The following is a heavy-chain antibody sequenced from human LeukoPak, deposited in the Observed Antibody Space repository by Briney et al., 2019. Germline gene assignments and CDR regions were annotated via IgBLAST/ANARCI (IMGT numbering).Heavy chain of an antibody. V-gene: IGHV1-69*13. CDR3: ARDPLGSGSYYS. D-gene: IGHD3-10*01. Sequence: ASVKVSFKASGGAFRSYAISWVRPAPGQGLGWTGGIIPIFGTANYAQKFQGRVTITADESTSTAYMELSSLRSEDTAVYYCARDPLGSGSYYSWGQGTLVTVSS. CDR1: GGAFRSYA. CDR2: IIPIFGTA. J-gene: IGHJ4*02.